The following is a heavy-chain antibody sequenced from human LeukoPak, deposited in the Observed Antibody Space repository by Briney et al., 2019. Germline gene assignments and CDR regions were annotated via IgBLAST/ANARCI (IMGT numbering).Heavy chain of an antibody. CDR2: IKQDGSEK. V-gene: IGHV3-7*01. CDR1: GFTFSSYS. D-gene: IGHD2-2*01. Sequence: GGSLRLSCAASGFTFSSYSMNWVRQAPGKGLEWVANIKQDGSEKYYVDSVKGRFTISRDNAKNSLYLQMNSLRAEDTAVYYCARGGAAISYWGQGTLVTVSS. J-gene: IGHJ4*02. CDR3: ARGGAAISY.